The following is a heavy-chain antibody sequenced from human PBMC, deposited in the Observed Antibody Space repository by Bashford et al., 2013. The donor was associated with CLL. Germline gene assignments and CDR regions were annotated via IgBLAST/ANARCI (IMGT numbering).Heavy chain of an antibody. Sequence: SVKVSLQGLLEAPSAAMLSAGCDRPLDKGLEWMGGIIPIFGTANYAQKFQGRVTITADESTSTAYMELSSLRSEDTAVYYCARLPKSWHYDFGVVIGAPYFDYWGPGNPWSPRLL. V-gene: IGHV1-69*13. CDR1: EAPSAAML. CDR3: ARLPKSWHYDFGVVIGAPYFDY. J-gene: IGHJ4*03. CDR2: IIPIFGTA. D-gene: IGHD3-3*01.